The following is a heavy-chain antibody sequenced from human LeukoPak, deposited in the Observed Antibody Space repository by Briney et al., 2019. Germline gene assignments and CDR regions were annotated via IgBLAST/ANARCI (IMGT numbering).Heavy chain of an antibody. CDR1: GFTFSDYY. J-gene: IGHJ4*02. D-gene: IGHD5-12*01. CDR3: ARDGIVAATIAYYFDY. CDR2: ISSSGSTI. Sequence: GGSLRLSCAASGFTFSDYYMSWIRQAPGKGLEWVSYISSSGSTIYYADSVKGRFTISRDNAKNSLFLQMNSLRAEDTAVYYCARDGIVAATIAYYFDYWGQGTLVTVSS. V-gene: IGHV3-11*04.